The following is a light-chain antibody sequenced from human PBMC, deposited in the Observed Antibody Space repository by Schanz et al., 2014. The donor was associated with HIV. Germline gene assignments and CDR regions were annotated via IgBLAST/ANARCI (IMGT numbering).Light chain of an antibody. CDR3: QQSAGDPT. Sequence: DIVMTQSPDSLAVSLGERATIHCKSSQSVLYSSNNKNFLTWYRQTPGQPPKLLIYWASTRESGVPDRVSGSGSGTDFTLTISSLQPEDSAVYFCQQSAGDPTFGQGTRLEIK. CDR1: QSVLYSSNNKNF. V-gene: IGKV4-1*01. J-gene: IGKJ5*01. CDR2: WAS.